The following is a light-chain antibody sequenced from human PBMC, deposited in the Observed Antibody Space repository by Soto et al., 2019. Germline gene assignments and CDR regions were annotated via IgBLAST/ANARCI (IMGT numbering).Light chain of an antibody. CDR1: SSNIGGNY. CDR3: ATWDVTLGGHIV. Sequence: QSVLTQQASASGTPGQTVPIPCSGSSSNIGGNYVFWYQHLPGTAPKLLIFRNNLRPSGIPDRFSGSKSGTSASLAISGLRSDDEADYYCATWDVTLGGHIVFGGGTQLTVL. J-gene: IGLJ7*01. V-gene: IGLV1-47*01. CDR2: RNN.